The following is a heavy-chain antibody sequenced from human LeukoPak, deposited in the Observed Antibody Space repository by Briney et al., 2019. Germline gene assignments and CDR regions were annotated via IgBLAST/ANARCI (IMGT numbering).Heavy chain of an antibody. CDR2: INHSGST. D-gene: IGHD3-3*01. J-gene: IGHJ5*02. CDR3: ARDRYYDFWSGYYRGSWFDP. Sequence: PSETQSLTCTVSGGSISSSSYYWGWIRQPPGKGLEWIGEINHSGSTNYNPSLKSRVTISVDTSKNQFSLKLSSVTAADTAVYYCARDRYYDFWSGYYRGSWFDPWGQGTLVTVSS. CDR1: GGSISSSSYY. V-gene: IGHV4-39*07.